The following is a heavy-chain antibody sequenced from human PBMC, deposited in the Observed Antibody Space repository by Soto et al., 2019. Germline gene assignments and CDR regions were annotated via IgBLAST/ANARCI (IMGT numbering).Heavy chain of an antibody. Sequence: GGSLRLSCAASGFTFSSYWMHWVRQAPGEGQGLRRGLVWVSRINGDGSTTTYADSVKGRFTISRDNAKSSLYLQMNNLRAEDTAFYFCARATQSYYDTSGYYSYVHWGQGAQVTVPS. V-gene: IGHV3-74*01. CDR2: INGDGSTT. D-gene: IGHD3-22*01. CDR1: GFTFSSYW. J-gene: IGHJ4*02. CDR3: ARATQSYYDTSGYYSYVH.